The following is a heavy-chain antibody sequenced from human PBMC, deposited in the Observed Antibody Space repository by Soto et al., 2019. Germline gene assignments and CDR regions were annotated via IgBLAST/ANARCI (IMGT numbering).Heavy chain of an antibody. Sequence: PGGSLRLSCAASGLTFSSYAMSWVRQAPGKGLEWVPAISGSGGSTYYADSVKGRFTISRDNSKNTLYLQMNSLRAEDTAVYYCAKSTLSTTFYYYYRMDFWGQGSKVTVYS. V-gene: IGHV3-23*01. CDR2: ISGSGGST. CDR1: GLTFSSYA. J-gene: IGHJ6*02. CDR3: AKSTLSTTFYYYYRMDF. D-gene: IGHD3-16*01.